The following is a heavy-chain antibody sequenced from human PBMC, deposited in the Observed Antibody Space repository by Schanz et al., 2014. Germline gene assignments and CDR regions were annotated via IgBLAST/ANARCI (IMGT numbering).Heavy chain of an antibody. CDR1: GFNFKAYA. J-gene: IGHJ1*01. CDR3: ARDTAQSCTGPSCFEYCKH. D-gene: IGHD2-2*01. V-gene: IGHV3-9*01. CDR2: MSWNAGSL. Sequence: EVQLVESGGDLVQPGGSQRLSCAASGFNFKAYAMSWVRQAPGKGLEWVSGMSWNAGSLGYGDSVKGRFTISRDNAKNYLYLQMNSQRAEDTAVYYCARDTAQSCTGPSCFEYCKHWGQGALVTVSS.